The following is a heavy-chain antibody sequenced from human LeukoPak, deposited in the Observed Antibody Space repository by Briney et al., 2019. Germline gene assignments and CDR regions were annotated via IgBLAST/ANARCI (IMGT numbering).Heavy chain of an antibody. Sequence: GASVKVSCKASGYTFTSYAMHWVRQAPGQRLEWMGWINAGNDNTKYSQKFQGRVTITRDTSASTAYMELSSLRSEDTAVYYCARDLGYYTGGTCYPNWFDPWGQGTLVTVPS. CDR3: ARDLGYYTGGTCYPNWFDP. CDR1: GYTFTSYA. CDR2: INAGNDNT. D-gene: IGHD2-15*01. J-gene: IGHJ5*02. V-gene: IGHV1-3*01.